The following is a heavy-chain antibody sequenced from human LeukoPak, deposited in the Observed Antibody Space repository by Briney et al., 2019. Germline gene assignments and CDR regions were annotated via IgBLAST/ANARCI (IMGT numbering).Heavy chain of an antibody. D-gene: IGHD6-13*01. CDR1: GGSVSSGSYY. J-gene: IGHJ4*02. CDR2: IYYSGST. CDR3: ARVGSSSWYFDY. Sequence: SETLSLTCTVSGGSVSSGSYYWSWIRQPPGKGLEWIGYIYYSGSTNYNPSLKSRVTISVDTSKNQFSLKLSSATAADTAVYYCARVGSSSWYFDYWGQGTLVTVSS. V-gene: IGHV4-61*01.